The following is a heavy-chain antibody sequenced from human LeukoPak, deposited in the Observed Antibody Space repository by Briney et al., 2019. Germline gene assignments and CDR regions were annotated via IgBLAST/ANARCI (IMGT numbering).Heavy chain of an antibody. V-gene: IGHV3-30-3*01. Sequence: PGGSLRLSCAASGFTFSSYAMHWVRQAPGKGLEWVAVISYYGSNKYYADSVKGRFTISRDNSKNTLYLQMNSLRAEDTAVYYCAREPEAYGDSSSGPLDYWGQGTLVTVSS. J-gene: IGHJ4*02. D-gene: IGHD6-13*01. CDR2: ISYYGSNK. CDR1: GFTFSSYA. CDR3: AREPEAYGDSSSGPLDY.